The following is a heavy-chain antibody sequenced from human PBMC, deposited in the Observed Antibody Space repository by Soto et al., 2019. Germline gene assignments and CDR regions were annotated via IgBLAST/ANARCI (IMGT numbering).Heavy chain of an antibody. CDR3: ARHGRVATIRNFDY. D-gene: IGHD5-12*01. CDR1: CGSISSSSYY. V-gene: IGHV4-39*01. CDR2: IYYSGST. Sequence: SETLSLTCTVSCGSISSSSYYWGWIRQPPGKGLEWIGSIYYSGSTYYNPSLKSRVTISVDTSKNQFSLKLSSVTAADTAVYYCARHGRVATIRNFDYWGQGTLVTVSS. J-gene: IGHJ4*02.